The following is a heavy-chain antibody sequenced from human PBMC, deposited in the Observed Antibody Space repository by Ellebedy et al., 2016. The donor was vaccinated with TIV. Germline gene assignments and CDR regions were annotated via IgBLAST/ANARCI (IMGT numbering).Heavy chain of an antibody. Sequence: GESLKISCAASGFTFSSYAMSWVRQAPGKGLEWVSAISGSGGSTYYADSVKGRFTISRDNSKNTLYLQMNSLRAEDTAVYYCAKPDDYYGSGDDYWGQGTLVTVSS. J-gene: IGHJ4*02. V-gene: IGHV3-23*01. CDR1: GFTFSSYA. D-gene: IGHD3-10*01. CDR3: AKPDDYYGSGDDY. CDR2: ISGSGGST.